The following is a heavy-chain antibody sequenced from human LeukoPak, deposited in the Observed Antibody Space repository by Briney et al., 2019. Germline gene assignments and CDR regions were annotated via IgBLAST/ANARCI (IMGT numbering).Heavy chain of an antibody. Sequence: PGGSLRLSCAASGFTFSSYSMNWVRHAPGKGLEWVSGISWNSGSIGYADSVKGRFTISRDNAKNSLYLQMNSLRAEDTALYYCAKGYSYGRAVANPRDAFDIWGQGTMVTVSS. CDR3: AKGYSYGRAVANPRDAFDI. D-gene: IGHD5-18*01. J-gene: IGHJ3*02. CDR2: ISWNSGSI. V-gene: IGHV3-9*01. CDR1: GFTFSSYS.